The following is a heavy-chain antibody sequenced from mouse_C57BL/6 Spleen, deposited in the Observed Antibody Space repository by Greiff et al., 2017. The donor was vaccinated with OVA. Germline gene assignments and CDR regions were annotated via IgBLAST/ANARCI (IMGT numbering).Heavy chain of an antibody. CDR3: ARWITTVVATDFDY. J-gene: IGHJ2*01. V-gene: IGHV1-55*01. Sequence: QVQLQQPGAELVKPGASVKMSCKASGYTFTSYWITWVKQRPGQGLEWIGDIYPGSGSTNYNEKFKSKATLTVDTSSSTAYMHLSSLTSEDSAVYYCARWITTVVATDFDYWGQGTTLTVSS. CDR1: GYTFTSYW. D-gene: IGHD1-1*01. CDR2: IYPGSGST.